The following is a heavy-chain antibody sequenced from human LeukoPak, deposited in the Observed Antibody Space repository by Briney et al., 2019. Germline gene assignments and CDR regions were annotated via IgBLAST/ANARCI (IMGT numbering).Heavy chain of an antibody. V-gene: IGHV3-33*06. D-gene: IGHD2-21*02. CDR3: GKVGQGDYYLDY. Sequence: GRSLRLSCVASGFTFSNYGMHWVRQAPGKGLEWVAVIWYDGSNKYYADSVKGRFTISRDNFKNTLYLQMNSLRVEDTAVYYCGKVGQGDYYLDYWGQGTLVSVSS. CDR2: IWYDGSNK. J-gene: IGHJ4*02. CDR1: GFTFSNYG.